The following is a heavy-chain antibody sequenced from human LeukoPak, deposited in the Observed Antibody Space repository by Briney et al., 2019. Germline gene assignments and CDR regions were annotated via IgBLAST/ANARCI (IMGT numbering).Heavy chain of an antibody. Sequence: GGSLRLSCAASGFTFSSYGMHWVRLAPGKGLEWVAFIRYDGSNKYYADSVKGRFTVSRDNSKNTLYLQMNSLRAEDTAVYYCAKDPYYYDSSGYYIDYWGQGTLVTVSS. CDR3: AKDPYYYDSSGYYIDY. CDR2: IRYDGSNK. CDR1: GFTFSSYG. D-gene: IGHD3-22*01. J-gene: IGHJ4*02. V-gene: IGHV3-30*02.